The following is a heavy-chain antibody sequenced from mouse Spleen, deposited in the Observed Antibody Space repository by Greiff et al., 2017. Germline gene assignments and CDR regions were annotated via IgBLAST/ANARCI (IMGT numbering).Heavy chain of an antibody. CDR3: ARSNYDYDAAYYFDY. CDR2: ISNGGGST. J-gene: IGHJ2*01. V-gene: IGHV5-12*02. D-gene: IGHD2-4*01. Sequence: EVQLVESGGGLVQPGGSLKLSCATSGFTFSDYYMYWVRQTPEKRLEWVAYISNGGGSTYYPDTVKGRFTISRDNAKNTLYLQMSRLKSEDTAMYYCARSNYDYDAAYYFDYWGQGTTLTVSS. CDR1: GFTFSDYY.